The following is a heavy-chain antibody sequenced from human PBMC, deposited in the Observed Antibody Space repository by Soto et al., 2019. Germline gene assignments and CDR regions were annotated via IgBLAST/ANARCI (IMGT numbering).Heavy chain of an antibody. J-gene: IGHJ3*02. CDR2: ISGSGGSA. Sequence: EVPLLESGGGWVQPGGSLRLSCAASGFAFSSYDMSWVRQAPGKGLEWVSGISGSGGSAYYADSVKGRFTISRDNPKNTLYVQMNSLRSEDTAIYYCAKEDDAWTNGHFDIWGQGTLVTVSS. CDR1: GFAFSSYD. V-gene: IGHV3-23*01. D-gene: IGHD2-8*01. CDR3: AKEDDAWTNGHFDI.